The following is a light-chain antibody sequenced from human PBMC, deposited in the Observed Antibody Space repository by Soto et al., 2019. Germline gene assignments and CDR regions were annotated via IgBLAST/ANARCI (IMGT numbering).Light chain of an antibody. CDR3: QQYNSYPWT. V-gene: IGKV1-5*03. J-gene: IGKJ1*01. CDR1: QSIGNW. CDR2: EAS. Sequence: RMTQSPSTQSASVGDRVTITCRASQSIGNWLAWYQQKPGRAPKFLIYEASSLESGVPSRFSGSGSGTEFTLTISSLQPDDFATYYCQQYNSYPWTFGQGTKVDIK.